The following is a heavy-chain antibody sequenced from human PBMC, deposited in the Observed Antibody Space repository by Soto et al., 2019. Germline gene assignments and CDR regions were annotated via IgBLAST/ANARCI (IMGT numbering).Heavy chain of an antibody. CDR2: ISYDGSNK. D-gene: IGHD3-16*02. CDR1: GFTFSSYA. Sequence: GGSLRLSCAASGFTFSSYAMHWVRQAPGKGLEWVAVISYDGSNKYYADSVKGRFTIYRDNSKNTLYLQMNSLRAEDTAVYYCARVADSTDMITFGGVIATDFDYWGQGTLVTVSS. V-gene: IGHV3-30-3*01. J-gene: IGHJ4*02. CDR3: ARVADSTDMITFGGVIATDFDY.